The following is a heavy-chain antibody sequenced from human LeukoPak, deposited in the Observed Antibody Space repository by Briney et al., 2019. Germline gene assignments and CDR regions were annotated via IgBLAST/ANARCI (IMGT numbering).Heavy chain of an antibody. CDR2: ISSSSITI. J-gene: IGHJ4*02. CDR1: GFTFSSYS. CDR3: ARDRGGSYSAIDY. V-gene: IGHV3-48*04. Sequence: GGSLRLSCAASGFTFSSYSLNWVRQAPGKGLEWVSFISSSSITIYYAASVKGRFTISRDNAEKSLYLQMNSLRAEDTAVYYCARDRGGSYSAIDYWGQGTLVTVSS. D-gene: IGHD2-15*01.